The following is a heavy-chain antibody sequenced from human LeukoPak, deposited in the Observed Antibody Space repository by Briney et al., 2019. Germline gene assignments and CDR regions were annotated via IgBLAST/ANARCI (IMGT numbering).Heavy chain of an antibody. CDR3: ARAVAAPGAFDI. V-gene: IGHV4-34*01. CDR2: IYYSGST. D-gene: IGHD6-19*01. J-gene: IGHJ3*02. CDR1: GGSFSGYY. Sequence: PSETLSLTCAVYGGSFSGYYWSWIRQPPGKGLEWIGYIYYSGSTSYNPSLKSRVTISVDTSKNQFSLKLTSVTAADTAVYYCARAVAAPGAFDIWGQGTMVTVSS.